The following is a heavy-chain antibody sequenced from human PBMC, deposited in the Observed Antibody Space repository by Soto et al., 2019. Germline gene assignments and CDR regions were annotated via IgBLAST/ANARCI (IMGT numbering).Heavy chain of an antibody. J-gene: IGHJ3*02. V-gene: IGHV4-59*01. CDR1: GGSISSYY. D-gene: IGHD6-6*01. CDR2: IYYSGST. CDR3: ARDREYSSSPYAFDI. Sequence: PSETLSLTCTVSGGSISSYYWSWIRQPPGKGLEWIGYIYYSGSTNYNPSLKSRVTISVDTSKNQFSLKLSSVTAADTAVYYCARDREYSSSPYAFDIWGQGTMVTVSS.